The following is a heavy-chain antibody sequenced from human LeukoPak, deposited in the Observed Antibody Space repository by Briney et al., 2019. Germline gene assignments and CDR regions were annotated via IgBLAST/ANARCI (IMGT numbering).Heavy chain of an antibody. J-gene: IGHJ4*02. V-gene: IGHV3-30*02. CDR3: TKDSGRNTMVRGAPYYFDY. CDR1: GFTFSSYG. CDR2: IRYDGSNK. Sequence: GGSLRLSCAASGFTFSSYGMHWVRQAPGKGLEWVAFIRYDGSNKYYADSVKGRFAISRDNSKNTLYLQMNSLRAEDTAVYYCTKDSGRNTMVRGAPYYFDYWGQGTLVTVSS. D-gene: IGHD3-10*01.